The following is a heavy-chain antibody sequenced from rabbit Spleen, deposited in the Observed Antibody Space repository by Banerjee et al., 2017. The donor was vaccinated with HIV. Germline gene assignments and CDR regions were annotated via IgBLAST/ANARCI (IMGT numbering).Heavy chain of an antibody. CDR1: GFSFSSSYW. D-gene: IGHD1-1*01. V-gene: IGHV1S45*01. J-gene: IGHJ4*01. Sequence: QEQLVESGGGLVQPEGSLTLTCTAPGFSFSSSYWICWVRQAPGKGLEWIGYIDLLFGTTYYANWVNGRFTISSHNAQNTLYLQLHSLTAADTATYFCVRGASGSGYYSLWGQGTLVTVS. CDR3: VRGASGSGYYSL. CDR2: IDLLFGTT.